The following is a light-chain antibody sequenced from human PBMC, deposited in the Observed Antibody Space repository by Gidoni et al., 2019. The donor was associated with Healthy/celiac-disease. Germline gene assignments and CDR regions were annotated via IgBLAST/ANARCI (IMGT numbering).Light chain of an antibody. CDR3: MQGIQTPQT. CDR2: LGS. V-gene: IGKV2-28*01. CDR1: QSLLHSYGYND. Sequence: DIVMTQSPLSLPVTPGEPASISCRSSQSLLHSYGYNDLDWYLQKPGQSPQLLIYLGSNRASGVPDRFSGSGSGTDFTLKISRVEAEDVGVYYCMQGIQTPQTFGQGTKVEIK. J-gene: IGKJ1*01.